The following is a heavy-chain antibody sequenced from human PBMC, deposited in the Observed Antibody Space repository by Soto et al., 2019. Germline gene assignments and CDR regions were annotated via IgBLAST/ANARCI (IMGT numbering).Heavy chain of an antibody. CDR1: GGTFSSYA. CDR2: IIPIFGTA. V-gene: IGHV1-69*12. CDR3: ARDQDSGYVINLLYFYDMDV. J-gene: IGHJ6*02. D-gene: IGHD5-12*01. Sequence: QVQLVQSGAEVKKPGSSVKVSCKASGGTFSSYAISWVRQAPGQGLEWMGGIIPIFGTANHAQKFQGRVTITADESTSTADMELSSLRSEDTAVYYCARDQDSGYVINLLYFYDMDVWGQGTTVTVSS.